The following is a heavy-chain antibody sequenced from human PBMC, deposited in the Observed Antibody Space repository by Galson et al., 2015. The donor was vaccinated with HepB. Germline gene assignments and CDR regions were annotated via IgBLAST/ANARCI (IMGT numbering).Heavy chain of an antibody. CDR2: LSSDRPET. CDR1: GFTLSNYD. Sequence: SLRLSCAASGFTLSNYDIHWVRQAPGKGLEWVASLSSDRPETDFAGSVNGRFPLSKDSSRNTVFLQMDSLTNEDPAIYYCAKVRCTAASCPFNFYSVLEVGGQGTGVTVSS. V-gene: IGHV3-30*18. D-gene: IGHD2-15*01. J-gene: IGHJ3*01. CDR3: AKVRCTAASCPFNFYSVLEV.